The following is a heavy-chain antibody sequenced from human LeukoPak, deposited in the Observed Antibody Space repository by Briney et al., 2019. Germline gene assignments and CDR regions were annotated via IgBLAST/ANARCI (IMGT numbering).Heavy chain of an antibody. CDR3: ARLTGYSYGVFDS. D-gene: IGHD5-18*01. J-gene: IGHJ4*02. Sequence: PSETLSLTCTVSGGSIDSSSHYWGWIRQPPGKGLEWTGNIFYRGDTYYDPPLKSRVTMSVDVSNNQFSLKLNSVAAADTAVYFCARLTGYSYGVFDSWGQGALVTVSS. V-gene: IGHV4-39*01. CDR1: GGSIDSSSHY. CDR2: IFYRGDT.